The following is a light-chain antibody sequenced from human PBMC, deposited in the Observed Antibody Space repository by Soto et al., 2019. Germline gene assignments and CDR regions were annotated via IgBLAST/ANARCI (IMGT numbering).Light chain of an antibody. CDR1: QSVSSR. CDR3: QQYVSQPIT. Sequence: VLTQNPGTLSLSPGERATLSCRASQSVSSRLAWYQHKSGQAPRLLISGASSRATGIPDRFGVSGSGTDFTLIISRLEPEDFALYYCQQYVSQPITFGQGTRLEIK. J-gene: IGKJ5*01. CDR2: GAS. V-gene: IGKV3-20*01.